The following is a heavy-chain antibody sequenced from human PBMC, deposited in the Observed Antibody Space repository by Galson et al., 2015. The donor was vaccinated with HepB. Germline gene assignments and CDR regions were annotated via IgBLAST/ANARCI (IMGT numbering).Heavy chain of an antibody. CDR1: GLTLHRYN. J-gene: IGHJ4*02. CDR2: ISSGSSYI. V-gene: IGHV3-21*01. D-gene: IGHD3-10*01. Sequence: SLRLSCAASGLTLHRYNMNWVRQAPGKGLEWVSSISSGSSYIYYADSVKGRFTISRDNAKRSLYLQMGSLRAEDTAVYFCASVEITLGRGGLRTRFYFGYWGQGTLVTVSS. CDR3: ASVEITLGRGGLRTRFYFGY.